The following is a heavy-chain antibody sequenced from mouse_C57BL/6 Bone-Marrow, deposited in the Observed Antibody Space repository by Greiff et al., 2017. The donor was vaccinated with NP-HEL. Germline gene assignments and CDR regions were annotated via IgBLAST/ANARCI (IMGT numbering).Heavy chain of an antibody. J-gene: IGHJ1*03. CDR3: AIYCCNLLYYCV. D-gene: IGHD2-1*01. CDR2: IDPSDSYT. CDR1: GYTFTSYW. Sequence: QVQLQQPGAELVMPGASVKLSCKASGYTFTSYWMHWVKQRPGQGLEWIGEIDPSDSYTNYNQKFKGKSTLTVEKSSSTAYMQLSSLTPEDSAVXYCAIYCCNLLYYCVWGTATTVT. V-gene: IGHV1-69*01.